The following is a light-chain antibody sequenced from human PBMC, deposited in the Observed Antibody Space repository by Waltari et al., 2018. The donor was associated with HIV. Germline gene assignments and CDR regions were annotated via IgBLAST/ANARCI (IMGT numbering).Light chain of an antibody. V-gene: IGLV2-14*01. CDR2: EVS. CDR1: SSDVGGYNY. J-gene: IGLJ1*01. CDR3: SSYTSSSTPYV. Sequence: GTSSDVGGYNYVSWYQQHPGKAPKLMIYEVSNRPSGVSNRFSGSESGNTASLTISGLQAEDEADYYCSSYTSSSTPYVFGTGTKVTVL.